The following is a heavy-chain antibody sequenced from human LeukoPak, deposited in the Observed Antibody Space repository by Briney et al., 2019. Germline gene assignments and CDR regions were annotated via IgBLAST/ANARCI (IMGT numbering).Heavy chain of an antibody. V-gene: IGHV3-48*03. CDR2: ISSSDSTS. CDR1: GFTFRSYE. Sequence: GGSLRLSCAASGFTFRSYEMNWVRQAPGKGLEWVSYISSSDSTSHYADSVKGRFTISRDNAKNSLYLQMNSLRVEDMGVYYCARETPGHYYDSSGPDHWGQGTLVTVSS. D-gene: IGHD3-22*01. J-gene: IGHJ5*02. CDR3: ARETPGHYYDSSGPDH.